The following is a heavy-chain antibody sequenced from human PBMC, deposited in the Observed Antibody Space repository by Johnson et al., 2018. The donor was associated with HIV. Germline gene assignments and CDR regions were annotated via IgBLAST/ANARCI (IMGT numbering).Heavy chain of an antibody. CDR1: GFTFSDHY. J-gene: IGHJ3*02. CDR2: ISWNSGNI. V-gene: IGHV3-11*06. Sequence: QVQLVESGGGLVQPGGSLRLSCAASGFTFSDHYMDWVRQAPGKGLEWVSNISWNSGNIGYADSVKGRFTISRDNAKNSLYLQMNSLRAEDTAVYYCARDRGQWLLGMSDAFDIWCQGTMVTVSS. D-gene: IGHD3-22*01. CDR3: ARDRGQWLLGMSDAFDI.